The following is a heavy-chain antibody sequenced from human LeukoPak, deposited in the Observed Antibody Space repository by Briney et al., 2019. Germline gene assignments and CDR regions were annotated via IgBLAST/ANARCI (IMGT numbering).Heavy chain of an antibody. D-gene: IGHD3-3*01. V-gene: IGHV3-23*01. CDR1: GFTFSTYA. J-gene: IGHJ6*03. Sequence: GGSLRLSCAASGFTFSTYAMSWVRQAPGKGLDWVSSISGSAGSTYYADSVKGRFTTSRDNSKNTLYLQMNSLRAEDTAVYYCAKTGFWSGYYSVDYYYYMDVWGKGTTVTVSS. CDR2: ISGSAGST. CDR3: AKTGFWSGYYSVDYYYYMDV.